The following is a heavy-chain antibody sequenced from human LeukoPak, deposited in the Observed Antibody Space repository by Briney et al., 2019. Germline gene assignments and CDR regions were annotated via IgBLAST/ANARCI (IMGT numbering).Heavy chain of an antibody. CDR2: VYFIEST. V-gene: IGHV4-39*01. CDR3: ARHREKENVLRNFDWSHRACMDV. D-gene: IGHD3-9*01. Sequence: SQALSLTRSVSGDSTSSLPYSWGWIRQTPGKELERVWAVYFIESTYNKPSLNSRVTISVDRSKIQLSLRLSSVTAADTAIYYCARHREKENVLRNFDWSHRACMDVWGRGTTVTVSS. J-gene: IGHJ6*03. CDR1: GDSTSSLPYS.